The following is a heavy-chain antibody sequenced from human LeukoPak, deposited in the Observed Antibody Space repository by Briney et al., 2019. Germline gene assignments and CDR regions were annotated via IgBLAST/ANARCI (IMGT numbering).Heavy chain of an antibody. D-gene: IGHD6-13*01. Sequence: HPGGSLRLSCAASGFTFSSYAMTWVRQAPGQGLEWVSAISGSADSTYYADSVKGRFTISRDNSKNTLYLQMNSLRAEDTAVYYCARDSHSAAGSLPVLGGQGTLVTVSS. V-gene: IGHV3-23*01. CDR3: ARDSHSAAGSLPVL. J-gene: IGHJ4*02. CDR2: ISGSADST. CDR1: GFTFSSYA.